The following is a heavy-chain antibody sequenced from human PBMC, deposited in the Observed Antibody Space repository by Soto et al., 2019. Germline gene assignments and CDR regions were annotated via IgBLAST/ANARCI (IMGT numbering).Heavy chain of an antibody. Sequence: ASVKVSCKASGYTFANYAMHWLRQCPGQRLEWMGWINVGNGNTKYSQKFKGRVTITRDTSATTAYMELSSLRSEDTAAYYCARSEQYYYDSSGYYYPSGYYYYGMDVWGQGTTVTVSS. J-gene: IGHJ6*02. CDR3: ARSEQYYYDSSGYYYPSGYYYYGMDV. CDR2: INVGNGNT. D-gene: IGHD3-22*01. V-gene: IGHV1-3*01. CDR1: GYTFANYA.